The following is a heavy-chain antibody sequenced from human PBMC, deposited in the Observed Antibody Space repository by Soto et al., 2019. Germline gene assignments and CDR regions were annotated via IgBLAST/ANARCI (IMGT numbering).Heavy chain of an antibody. CDR3: ARDPLISKGFDFDY. J-gene: IGHJ4*02. Sequence: SETLSLTCIVSGGSISSGGYYWSWIRQHPGKGLEWIGYIYYSGSTYYNPSLKSRVTISVDTSKNQFSLKLSSVTAADTAVYYCARDPLISKGFDFDYGGQGTLVTVSS. D-gene: IGHD3-16*01. CDR1: GGSISSGGYY. CDR2: IYYSGST. V-gene: IGHV4-31*03.